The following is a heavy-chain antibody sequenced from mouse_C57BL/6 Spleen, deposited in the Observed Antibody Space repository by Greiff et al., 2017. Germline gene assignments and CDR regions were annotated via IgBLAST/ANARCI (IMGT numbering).Heavy chain of an antibody. V-gene: IGHV2-2*01. CDR1: GFSLTSYG. J-gene: IGHJ4*01. CDR3: ARNWKVATDYAMDY. D-gene: IGHD1-1*01. Sequence: QVQLKESGPGLVQPSQSLSITCTVSGFSLTSYGVHWVRQSPGKGLEWLGVLWSGGSTDYNAAFISRLSISKDNSKSQVFFKMNSLQADDTAIYYCARNWKVATDYAMDYWCQGTSVTVSS. CDR2: LWSGGST.